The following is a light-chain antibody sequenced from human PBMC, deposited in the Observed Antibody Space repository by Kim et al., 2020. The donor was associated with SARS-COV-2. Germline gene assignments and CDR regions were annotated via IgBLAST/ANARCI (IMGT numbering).Light chain of an antibody. CDR3: NSRDSSAVPSV. Sequence: SSELTQDPAVSVALGQTVRITCPGDSITSYYASWYQHKPGQAPVLVIYGKNSRPSGIPDRFSGSSSGNTASLTITGAQAADDADYYCNSRDSSAVPSVFGAGPLLT. J-gene: IGLJ3*02. CDR1: SITSYY. V-gene: IGLV3-19*01. CDR2: GKN.